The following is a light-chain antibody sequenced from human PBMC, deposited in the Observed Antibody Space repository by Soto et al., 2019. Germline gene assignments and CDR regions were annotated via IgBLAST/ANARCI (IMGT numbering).Light chain of an antibody. CDR1: SSNIGAGYD. CDR3: QSYDSSLSVV. V-gene: IGLV1-40*01. CDR2: GNS. J-gene: IGLJ2*01. Sequence: SVLTQPPSVSGAPGQRVTISCTGSSSNIGAGYDVHWYQQLPGTAPKILIYGNSNRPSGVPDRFSGSKSGTSASLAITGLQAEDEADYYCQSYDSSLSVVFGGGTKLTVL.